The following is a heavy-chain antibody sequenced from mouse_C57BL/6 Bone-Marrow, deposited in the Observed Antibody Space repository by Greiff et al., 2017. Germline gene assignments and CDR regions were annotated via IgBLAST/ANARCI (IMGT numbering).Heavy chain of an antibody. CDR1: GFTFSSYA. CDR2: ISDGGSYT. CDR3: ARGSGYYEYDGYWYFDV. Sequence: EVQLVESGGGLVKPGGSLKLSCAASGFTFSSYAMSWVRQTPEKRLEWVATISDGGSYTYYPDNVKGRFTISRDNAKNNLYLQMSHLKSEDTAMYYCARGSGYYEYDGYWYFDVWGTGTTVTVSS. J-gene: IGHJ1*03. D-gene: IGHD2-4*01. V-gene: IGHV5-4*01.